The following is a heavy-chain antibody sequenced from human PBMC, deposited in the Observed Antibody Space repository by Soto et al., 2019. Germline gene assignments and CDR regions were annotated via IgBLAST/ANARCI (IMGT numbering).Heavy chain of an antibody. CDR3: AKGRVVVIAWYYFDY. J-gene: IGHJ4*02. V-gene: IGHV3-23*01. Sequence: EVQLLESGGGLVQPGGSLRLSCAASGFTFNNYAMSWVRQAPGKGLEWVSAISGSGGSTYYADSVKGRFTISRDNSKNTLYLQVNSLRAEDTAVYNCAKGRVVVIAWYYFDYWGQGTLVTVSS. CDR1: GFTFNNYA. CDR2: ISGSGGST. D-gene: IGHD2-21*01.